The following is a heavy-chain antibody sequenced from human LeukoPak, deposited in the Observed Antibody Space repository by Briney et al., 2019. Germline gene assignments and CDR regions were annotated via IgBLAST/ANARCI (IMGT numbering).Heavy chain of an antibody. D-gene: IGHD6-19*01. CDR3: ARHKYSSGWPPEGAFDI. CDR1: GGSFSGYY. Sequence: PSETLSLTRAVYGGSFSGYYWSWIRQPPGKGLEWIGEINHSGSTNYNPSLKSRVTISVDTSKNQFSLKLSSVTAADTAVYYCARHKYSSGWPPEGAFDIWGQGTMVTVSS. CDR2: INHSGST. V-gene: IGHV4-34*01. J-gene: IGHJ3*02.